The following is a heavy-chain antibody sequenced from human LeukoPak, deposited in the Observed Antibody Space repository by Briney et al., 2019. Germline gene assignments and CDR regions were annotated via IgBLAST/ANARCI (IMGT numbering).Heavy chain of an antibody. D-gene: IGHD2-15*01. V-gene: IGHV3-23*01. J-gene: IGHJ4*02. CDR2: ISGSGGST. CDR1: GFTFSSYA. CDR3: AKDTYEYCSGGSCYSNDY. Sequence: GGSLRLSCAASGFTFSSYAMSWVRQAPGKGLEWVSAISGSGGSTYYADSVKGRFTTSRDNSKNTLYLQMNSLRAEDTAVYYCAKDTYEYCSGGSCYSNDYWGQGTLVTVSS.